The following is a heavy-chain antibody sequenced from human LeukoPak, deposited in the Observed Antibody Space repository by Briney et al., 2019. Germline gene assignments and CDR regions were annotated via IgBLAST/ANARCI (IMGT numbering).Heavy chain of an antibody. D-gene: IGHD3-22*01. CDR2: IIPIFGTA. CDR3: ARDLDNEDSSGRGR. Sequence: SVKVSCKASGGTFSSYAISWVRQAPGQGLEWMGGIIPIFGTANYAQKFQGRVTITADKSTSTAYMELSRLRSDDTAVYYCARDLDNEDSSGRGRWGQGTLVTVSS. CDR1: GGTFSSYA. J-gene: IGHJ4*02. V-gene: IGHV1-69*06.